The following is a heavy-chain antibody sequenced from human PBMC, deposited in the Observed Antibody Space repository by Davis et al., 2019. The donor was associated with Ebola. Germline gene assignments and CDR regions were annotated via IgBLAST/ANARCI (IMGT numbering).Heavy chain of an antibody. CDR2: ISYDGSNK. D-gene: IGHD1-26*01. V-gene: IGHV3-30-3*01. CDR1: GFTFSSYA. CDR3: AREGS. Sequence: GESLKISCAASGFTFSSYAMHWVRQAPGKGLEWVVVISYDGSNKYYADSVKGRFTISRDNSKNTLYLQMNSLRAEDTAVYYCAREGSWGQGTLVTVSS. J-gene: IGHJ4*02.